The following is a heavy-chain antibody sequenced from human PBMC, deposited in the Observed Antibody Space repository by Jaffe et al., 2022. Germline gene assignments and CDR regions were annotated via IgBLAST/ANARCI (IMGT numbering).Heavy chain of an antibody. CDR3: AKEPAEHDYGDPNWFDP. CDR1: GFTFSSYG. J-gene: IGHJ5*02. V-gene: IGHV3-30*02. Sequence: QVQLVESGGGVVQPGGSLRLSCAASGFTFSSYGMHWVRQAPGKGLEWVAFIRYDGSNKYYADSVKGRFTISRDNSKNTLYLQMNSLRAEDTAVYYCAKEPAEHDYGDPNWFDPWGQGTLVTVSS. CDR2: IRYDGSNK. D-gene: IGHD4-17*01.